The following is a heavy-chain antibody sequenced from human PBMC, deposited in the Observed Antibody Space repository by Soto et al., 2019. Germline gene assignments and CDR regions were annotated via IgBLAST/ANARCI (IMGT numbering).Heavy chain of an antibody. V-gene: IGHV3-30*18. CDR3: AKDLYGAGWYNYFDP. D-gene: IGHD6-19*01. J-gene: IGHJ5*02. Sequence: QVHLAESGGGVVQPGRSLRLSCAASGFTFSTTGMHWVRQAPGKGLEWVAMISHDGGETFYTDSVKGRFTISRDTSKNTLYLQMASLRPEDTAIYHCAKDLYGAGWYNYFDPWGQGTLVTVSS. CDR1: GFTFSTTG. CDR2: ISHDGGET.